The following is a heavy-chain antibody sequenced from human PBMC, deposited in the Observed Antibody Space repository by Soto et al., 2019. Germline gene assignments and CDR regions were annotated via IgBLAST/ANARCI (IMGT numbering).Heavy chain of an antibody. Sequence: QLHLQESGPGLVKPSETLSLTCSVSGYSVSSSDYYWAWIRQPPGKGLEWIGSMFYSGLTYYNPSPKRRVTLSVDTSKTQFSVRLNSVTAADTAVYYCAPLSVSLSGPYGIHVWGQGTTVTVSS. V-gene: IGHV4-39*01. CDR2: MFYSGLT. CDR1: GYSVSSSDYY. CDR3: APLSVSLSGPYGIHV. J-gene: IGHJ6*02. D-gene: IGHD2-15*01.